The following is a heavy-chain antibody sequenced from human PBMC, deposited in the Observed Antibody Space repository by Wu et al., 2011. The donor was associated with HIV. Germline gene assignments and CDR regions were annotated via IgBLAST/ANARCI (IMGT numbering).Heavy chain of an antibody. Sequence: QVQLVQSGAEVKKPGSSVKVSCKASGGTFSSYAISWVRQAPGQGLEWMGGIIPIFGTSNYAQKFQGRLTITTDESTTTAYMELSSLRSEDTAVYYCARAWKQQLVKFVYYYYAMDVVGPRDHGHRLL. J-gene: IGHJ6*02. CDR2: IIPIFGTS. CDR1: GGTFSSYA. D-gene: IGHD6-13*01. V-gene: IGHV1-69*05. CDR3: ARAWKQQLVKFVYYYYAMDV.